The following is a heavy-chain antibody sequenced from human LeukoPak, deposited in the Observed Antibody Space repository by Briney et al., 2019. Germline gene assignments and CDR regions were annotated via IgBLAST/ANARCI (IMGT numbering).Heavy chain of an antibody. J-gene: IGHJ4*02. CDR2: INHNGEAI. CDR3: ARDYDWAFDF. D-gene: IGHD3-9*01. V-gene: IGHV3-48*02. Sequence: GGSLRLSCAASGFPFSSHVLSWVRQAPGRGLEWIAYINHNGEAIYYPVFVKGRFIISRDNAKNSLFLQMNDLRDEDTAVYYCARDYDWAFDFWGQGTRVTVSS. CDR1: GFPFSSHV.